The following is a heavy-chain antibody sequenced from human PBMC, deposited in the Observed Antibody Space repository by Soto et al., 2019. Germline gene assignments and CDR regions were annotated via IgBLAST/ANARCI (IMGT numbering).Heavy chain of an antibody. D-gene: IGHD3-3*01. CDR1: GYTFTSYY. Sequence: ASVKVSCKASGYTFTSYYMHWLRQSPGQGLEWMGIINPSGGSTSYAQKFQGRVTMTRDTSTSTVYMELSSLRSEDTAVYYCARVRSAYYDFWSGSSLFDYWGQGTLVTVSS. J-gene: IGHJ4*02. V-gene: IGHV1-46*01. CDR3: ARVRSAYYDFWSGSSLFDY. CDR2: INPSGGST.